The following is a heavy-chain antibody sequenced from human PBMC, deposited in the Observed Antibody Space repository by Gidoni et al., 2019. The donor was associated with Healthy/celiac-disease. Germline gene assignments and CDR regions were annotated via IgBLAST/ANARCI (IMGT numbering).Heavy chain of an antibody. V-gene: IGHV1-2*02. J-gene: IGHJ5*02. CDR2: INPNSGCT. CDR1: GYTFTGYY. D-gene: IGHD2-2*02. CDR3: ARWGGKYRVPAAIRGNWFDP. Sequence: QVQLVQSGAEVKKPGASVTVSCKASGYTFTGYYMHWVRQAPGQGLEGMGWINPNSGCTNYAQKCQGRVTMTRDTSISTAYMELSRLRSDDTAVYYCARWGGKYRVPAAIRGNWFDPWGQGNLVTVSS.